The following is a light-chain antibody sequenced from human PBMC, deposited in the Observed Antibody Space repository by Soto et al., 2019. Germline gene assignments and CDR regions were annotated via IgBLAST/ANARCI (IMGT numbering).Light chain of an antibody. Sequence: QSALTQPASVSGSPGQSITISCTGTSRDVGSYNLVSWYQQHPGKAPKLMIYEGSKRPSGVSNRFSGSKSGNTASLTISGLQAEDEADYYCCSYAGSSTSLVFGGGTKVTVL. V-gene: IGLV2-23*01. CDR2: EGS. CDR1: SRDVGSYNL. CDR3: CSYAGSSTSLV. J-gene: IGLJ2*01.